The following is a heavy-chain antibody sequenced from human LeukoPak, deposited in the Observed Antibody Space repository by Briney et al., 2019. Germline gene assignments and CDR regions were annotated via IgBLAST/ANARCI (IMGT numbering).Heavy chain of an antibody. V-gene: IGHV4-39*01. CDR3: ARQTGSGLFILP. D-gene: IGHD3/OR15-3a*01. Sequence: PSETLSLTCTVSGVSISSSNSYWGWIRQPPGKGLEWIGSIYYSGNTYYNESLKSQVSISIDTSKNQFSLRLTSVTAADTAVYYCARQTGSGLFILPGGQGTLVTVSS. CDR2: IYYSGNT. J-gene: IGHJ4*02. CDR1: GVSISSSNSY.